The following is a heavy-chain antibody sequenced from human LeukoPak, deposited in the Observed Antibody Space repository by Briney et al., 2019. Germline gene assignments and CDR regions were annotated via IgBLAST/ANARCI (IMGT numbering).Heavy chain of an antibody. J-gene: IGHJ4*02. CDR3: ARVRCSGGSCYSGY. D-gene: IGHD2-15*01. Sequence: SETLSLTCTVSGGSISSSSYYWGWIRQPPGKGLEWIGSIYYSGSTYYNPSLKSRVTISVDTSKNQFSLKLSSVTAADTAVYYCARVRCSGGSCYSGYWGQGTLVTVSS. CDR2: IYYSGST. CDR1: GGSISSSSYY. V-gene: IGHV4-39*07.